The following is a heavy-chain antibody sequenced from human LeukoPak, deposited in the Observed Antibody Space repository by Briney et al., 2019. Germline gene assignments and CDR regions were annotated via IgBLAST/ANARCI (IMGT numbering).Heavy chain of an antibody. J-gene: IGHJ4*02. D-gene: IGHD1-26*01. V-gene: IGHV1-2*06. CDR3: ARVGGSYLVGRFFDY. CDR1: GYTFTGYY. CDR2: INPNSGGT. Sequence: ASVKVSCEASGYTFTGYYMHWVRQAPGQGLEWMGRINPNSGGTNYAQKFQGRVTMTRDTSISTAYMELSRLRSDDTAVYYCARVGGSYLVGRFFDYWGQGTLVTVSS.